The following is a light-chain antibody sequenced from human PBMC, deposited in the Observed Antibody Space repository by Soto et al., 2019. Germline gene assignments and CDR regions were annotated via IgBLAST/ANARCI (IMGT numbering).Light chain of an antibody. V-gene: IGKV1-6*02. CDR1: QDIRND. Sequence: AIQMTQSPSSLSAAVGDRVTITCRASQDIRNDLGWYQHKPGKAPNLLIYAASSLHTGVPSRFSGSGSGSYFTLTISGLQPDDFATYYCLQDYNYPRTFGRGTKVEVK. CDR3: LQDYNYPRT. CDR2: AAS. J-gene: IGKJ1*01.